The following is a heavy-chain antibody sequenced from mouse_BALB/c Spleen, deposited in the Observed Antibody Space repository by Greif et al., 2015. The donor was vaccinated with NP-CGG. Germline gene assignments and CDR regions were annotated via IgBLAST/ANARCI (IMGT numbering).Heavy chain of an antibody. CDR1: GYTFTSYW. V-gene: IGHV1-69*02. Sequence: VKLMESGAELVKPGASVKLSCKASGYTFTSYWMHWVKQRPGQGLEWIGEIDPSDSYTNYNQKFKGKATLTVDKSSSTAYMQLSSLTTEDSAVYYCAPMITTAYWGQGTLVTVSA. CDR3: APMITTAY. D-gene: IGHD2-4*01. J-gene: IGHJ3*01. CDR2: IDPSDSYT.